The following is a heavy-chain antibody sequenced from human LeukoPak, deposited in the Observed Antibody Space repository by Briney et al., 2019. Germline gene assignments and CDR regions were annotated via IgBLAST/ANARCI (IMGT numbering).Heavy chain of an antibody. D-gene: IGHD3-22*01. CDR3: ARGLDLRPPSSTYYYDSSGYYSHHFDY. CDR1: GGSFSGYY. J-gene: IGHJ4*02. V-gene: IGHV4-34*01. CDR2: LNHSGST. Sequence: SETLSLTCAVYGGSFSGYYWSWLRPPPGKGLERIGELNHSGSTNYSPSLKSRVTISVDTSKNQFSLKLSSVTAAYTAVYYCARGLDLRPPSSTYYYDSSGYYSHHFDYWGQGTLVTVSS.